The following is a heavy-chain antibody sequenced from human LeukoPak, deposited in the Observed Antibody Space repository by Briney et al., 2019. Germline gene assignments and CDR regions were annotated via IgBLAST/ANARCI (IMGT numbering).Heavy chain of an antibody. CDR1: GGSISSYY. CDR3: ARLIRYSAHFDY. CDR2: IYTSEST. J-gene: IGHJ4*02. V-gene: IGHV4-4*09. Sequence: SETLSLTCTVYGGSISSYYWSWIRQPPGKGLEWIGYIYTSESTNYNPSLKSRVTISVDTSKNQFSLKLSSVTAADTAVYYCARLIRYSAHFDYWGQGTLVTVSS. D-gene: IGHD2-21*01.